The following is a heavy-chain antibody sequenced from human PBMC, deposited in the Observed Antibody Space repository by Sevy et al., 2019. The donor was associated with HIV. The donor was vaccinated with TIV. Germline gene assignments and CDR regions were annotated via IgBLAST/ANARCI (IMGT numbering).Heavy chain of an antibody. Sequence: GGSLRLSCVASGFTFSSYYMNWVRQAPGKELEWVANIKKDGIEKHYVDSVMGRFTISRDNAKNSLYLQMNSLRVEDTAVYCCARDNNYVSDCWGQGTLVTVSS. D-gene: IGHD3-16*01. V-gene: IGHV3-7*01. CDR1: GFTFSSYY. CDR3: ARDNNYVSDC. CDR2: IKKDGIEK. J-gene: IGHJ4*02.